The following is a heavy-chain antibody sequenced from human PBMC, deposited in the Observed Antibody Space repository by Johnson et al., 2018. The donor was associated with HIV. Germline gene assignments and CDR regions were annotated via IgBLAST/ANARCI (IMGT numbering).Heavy chain of an antibody. CDR2: ISYDGSNK. J-gene: IGHJ3*02. CDR1: GFTFSSYA. D-gene: IGHD3-10*01. CDR3: ARADKGYGSGSYHPLPI. V-gene: IGHV3-30*04. Sequence: QVQLVESGGGVVQPGRSLRLSCAASGFTFSSYAMHWVRQAPGKGLEWVAVISYDGSNKYYADSVKGRFTISRDNSKNTMYLQMNSLRAEDTAVYYCARADKGYGSGSYHPLPIWGQGTMVTVSS.